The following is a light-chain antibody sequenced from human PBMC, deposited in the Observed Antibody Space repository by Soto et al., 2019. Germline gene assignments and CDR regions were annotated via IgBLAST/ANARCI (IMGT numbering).Light chain of an antibody. CDR3: LQDYNYFL. Sequence: ALQMTQSPSSLSASVGDRVTITCRASQGIRNDLGWYQQKPGKAPKLLIYAASSLQSGVPSRFSGSGSGTDFTLTISSLQPEDFATYYCLQDYNYFLFGQGAKLEIK. V-gene: IGKV1-6*01. CDR2: AAS. J-gene: IGKJ2*01. CDR1: QGIRND.